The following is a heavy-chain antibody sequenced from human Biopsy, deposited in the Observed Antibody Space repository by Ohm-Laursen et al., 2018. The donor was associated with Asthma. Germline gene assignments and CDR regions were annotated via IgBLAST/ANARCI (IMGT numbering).Heavy chain of an antibody. D-gene: IGHD2-15*01. CDR2: IGIKGTSI. V-gene: IGHV3-11*01. Sequence: SLRLSCAASGMSVSDYYMTWLRQSPGKGLEWLSHIGIKGTSIYYADSVKGRFTISRDNAKNSLFLQMNGLRADDTAVYFCAGGRYCSGASCLYGMDVWGQDTTVSVSS. CDR1: GMSVSDYY. J-gene: IGHJ6*02. CDR3: AGGRYCSGASCLYGMDV.